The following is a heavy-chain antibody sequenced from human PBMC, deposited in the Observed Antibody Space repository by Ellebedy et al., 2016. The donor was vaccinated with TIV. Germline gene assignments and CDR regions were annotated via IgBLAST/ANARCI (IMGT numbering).Heavy chain of an antibody. CDR3: ARQFCSTTTCYGLAS. D-gene: IGHD2-2*01. CDR2: ISFDGSNE. CDR1: GFTFGHYA. J-gene: IGHJ4*02. Sequence: GESLKISXAASGFTFGHYALHWVRQAPGKGLEWVSIISFDGSNENHADSLKGRFAISRDNSKNTLYLQINSLRPEDTGLYYCARQFCSTTTCYGLASWGQGTLIIVSS. V-gene: IGHV3-30*09.